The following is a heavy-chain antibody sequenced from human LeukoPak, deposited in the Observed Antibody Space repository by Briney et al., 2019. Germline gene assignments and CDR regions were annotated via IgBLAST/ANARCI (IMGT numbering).Heavy chain of an antibody. CDR1: GGSFSGYY. CDR3: ARVGGVERDY. D-gene: IGHD3-3*01. CDR2: INHSGST. V-gene: IGHV4-34*01. Sequence: SETLSLTCAVYGGSFSGYYWSWIRQPPGKGLEWIGEINHSGSTNYNPSLKSRVTISVDTSKNQFSLELSSVTAADTAVYYCARVGGVERDYWGQGTLVTVSS. J-gene: IGHJ4*02.